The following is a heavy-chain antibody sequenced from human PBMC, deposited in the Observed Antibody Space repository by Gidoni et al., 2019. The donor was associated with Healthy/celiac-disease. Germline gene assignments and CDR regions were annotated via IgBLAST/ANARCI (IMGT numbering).Heavy chain of an antibody. CDR3: AKELVVIASEYYFDY. D-gene: IGHD2-21*01. V-gene: IGHV3-30*18. CDR2: ISYDGSNK. Sequence: QVQLVESGGGVVQPGRSLRLSCAASGFTFSRYGMHWVRQAPGKGLEWVAVISYDGSNKYYADSVKGRFTISRDNSKNTLYLQMNSLRAEDTAVYYCAKELVVIASEYYFDYWGQGTLVTVSS. J-gene: IGHJ4*02. CDR1: GFTFSRYG.